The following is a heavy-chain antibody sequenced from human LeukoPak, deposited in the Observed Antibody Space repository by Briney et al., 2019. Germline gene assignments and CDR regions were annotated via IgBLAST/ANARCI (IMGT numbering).Heavy chain of an antibody. CDR2: IYSSGST. J-gene: IGHJ4*02. V-gene: IGHV4-59*01. D-gene: IGHD2-15*01. Sequence: PSETLSLTCTVSGGSISSYYWSWIRQPAGKGLEWIGYIYSSGSTNYNPSLKSRVTISVDTSKNQFSLNVTSVTAADTAVYYCARDGPIGPWGQGTLVTVSS. CDR1: GGSISSYY. CDR3: ARDGPIGP.